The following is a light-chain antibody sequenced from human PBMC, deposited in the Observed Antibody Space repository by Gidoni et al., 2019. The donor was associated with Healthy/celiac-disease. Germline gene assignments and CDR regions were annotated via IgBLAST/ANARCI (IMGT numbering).Light chain of an antibody. V-gene: IGLV1-44*01. J-gene: IGLJ2*01. CDR3: AAWDDSLNGPV. Sequence: QSVLTPPPSASGTPGQRVPISCSGSSSNIGNKTVNWYQQLPGTAPKLLIYSNNQRPSGVPDRFSGSKSGTSAYLAISGLQSEDEADYYCAAWDDSLNGPVFGGGTKLTVL. CDR2: SNN. CDR1: SSNIGNKT.